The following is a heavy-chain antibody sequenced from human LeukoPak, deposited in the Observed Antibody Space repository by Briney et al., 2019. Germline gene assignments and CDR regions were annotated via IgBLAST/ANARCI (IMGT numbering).Heavy chain of an antibody. D-gene: IGHD3-3*01. CDR1: GYTFTGYY. J-gene: IGHJ4*02. CDR2: INPNSGGT. CDR3: ARARFLEWPFWDY. V-gene: IGHV1-2*02. Sequence: ASVKVSCKASGYTFTGYYMHWVRQAPGQGLEWMGWINPNSGGTNYAQKFQGRVTMTRDTSISTAYMGLSRLRSDDTAVYYCARARFLEWPFWDYWGQGTLVTVSS.